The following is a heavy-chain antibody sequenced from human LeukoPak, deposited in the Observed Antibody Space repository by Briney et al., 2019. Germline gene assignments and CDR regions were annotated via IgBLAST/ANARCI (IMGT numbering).Heavy chain of an antibody. J-gene: IGHJ3*01. CDR1: GFTFNSYA. CDR2: ISYDGTEK. CDR3: ARGLFLSGYLDAFDL. V-gene: IGHV3-30*14. Sequence: GGSLRLSCAASGFTFNSYAMHWVRQAPGKGPEWVAVISYDGTEKYYADSVRGRFTVSRDSSKNTVYLQMSSLRVEDTAVYYCARGLFLSGYLDAFDLWGQGTVVTVSS. D-gene: IGHD3-22*01.